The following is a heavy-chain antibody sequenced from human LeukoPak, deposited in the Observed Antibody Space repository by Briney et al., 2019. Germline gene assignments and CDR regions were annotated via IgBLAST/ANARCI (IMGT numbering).Heavy chain of an antibody. CDR1: GFIFRSYA. CDR3: ANRRDKPMVPDYYGMDV. D-gene: IGHD3-10*01. J-gene: IGHJ6*02. Sequence: GGSLRLSCAASGFIFRSYAMNSVRQAPGKGLEWVSSISGSGGTTYSADSVKGRFTISRDNSKNTLYLQMNSLRAEDTAVYYCANRRDKPMVPDYYGMDVWGQGTTVTVSS. V-gene: IGHV3-23*01. CDR2: ISGSGGTT.